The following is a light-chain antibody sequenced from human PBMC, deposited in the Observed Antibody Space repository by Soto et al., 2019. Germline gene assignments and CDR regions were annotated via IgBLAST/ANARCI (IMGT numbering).Light chain of an antibody. CDR1: SSNIGGNS. CDR3: SSYTSSTTLSI. J-gene: IGLJ2*01. CDR2: DVT. Sequence: QSVMTQPPSVSAAPGQKVTISCSGSSSNIGGNSVSWYQQLPGTAPKLLIYDVTNRPSGVSNRFSGSKSGDTASLTISGLLAEDEADYYCSSYTSSTTLSIFGGGTKLTVL. V-gene: IGLV2-14*01.